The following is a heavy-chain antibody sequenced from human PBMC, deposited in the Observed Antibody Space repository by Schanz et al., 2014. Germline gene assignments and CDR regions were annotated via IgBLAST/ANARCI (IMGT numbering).Heavy chain of an antibody. CDR2: IVPIAGIT. D-gene: IGHD6-13*01. J-gene: IGHJ4*02. Sequence: QVQLVQSGAEVKKPGASVKVSCKASGYTFSSYGITWVRQAPGQGLEWMGRIVPIAGITNYAQRFQGRVTITADKSSDTAYMELSSLRSEDTAVYYCASSGAGYSSSWDFDYWGQGTLVTVSS. CDR1: GYTFSSYG. V-gene: IGHV1-69*04. CDR3: ASSGAGYSSSWDFDY.